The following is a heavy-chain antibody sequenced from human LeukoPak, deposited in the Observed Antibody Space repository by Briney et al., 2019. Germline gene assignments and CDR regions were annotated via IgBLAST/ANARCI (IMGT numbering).Heavy chain of an antibody. J-gene: IGHJ6*04. V-gene: IGHV3-74*01. D-gene: IGHD5-12*01. CDR1: GFTFSTSW. CDR3: ARGYSGFGVYGTDV. CDR2: INPDGSAP. Sequence: GGSLRLSCTASGFTFSTSWMHWVRQAPGEGLVWVSRINPDGSAPTYADSVKGRFTISRDTAKNTLFLQMSSLRAEDTAVYFCARGYSGFGVYGTDVWGKGTTVTVSS.